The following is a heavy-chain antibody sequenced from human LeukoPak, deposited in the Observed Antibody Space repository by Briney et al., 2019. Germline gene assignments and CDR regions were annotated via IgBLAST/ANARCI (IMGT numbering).Heavy chain of an antibody. CDR2: IYYSGST. CDR3: ARHLRTHTSCYNCAFDI. CDR1: GGSISSSSYY. V-gene: IGHV4-39*01. J-gene: IGHJ3*02. D-gene: IGHD2-2*02. Sequence: PSETLSLTCTVSGGSISSSSYYWGWIRQPPGKGLEWIGSIYYSGSTYYNPPLKSRVTISVDTSKNQFSLKLSSVTAADTAVYYCARHLRTHTSCYNCAFDIWGQGTMVTVSS.